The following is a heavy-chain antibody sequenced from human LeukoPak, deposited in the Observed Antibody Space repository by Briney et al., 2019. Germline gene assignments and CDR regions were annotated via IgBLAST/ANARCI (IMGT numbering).Heavy chain of an antibody. J-gene: IGHJ4*02. Sequence: SETLSLTCTVSGGSISSYYWSWIRQPAGKGLEWIGRIYTSGSTNYNPSLKGRVTMSVDTSKNQFSLKLSSVTAADTAVYYCAREEPDYYGSGSHRDYWGQGTLVTVSS. CDR3: AREEPDYYGSGSHRDY. D-gene: IGHD3-10*01. CDR2: IYTSGST. CDR1: GGSISSYY. V-gene: IGHV4-4*07.